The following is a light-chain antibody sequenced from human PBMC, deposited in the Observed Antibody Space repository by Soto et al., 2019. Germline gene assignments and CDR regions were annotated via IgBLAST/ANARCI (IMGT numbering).Light chain of an antibody. CDR1: NIGSKN. CDR3: HVWDSRSEHFV. J-gene: IGLJ1*01. Sequence: SYELTQPPSVSVAPGQTARITCEGNNIGSKNVHWYQQKPGQAPVRVVFDDSDRPSGISERFSGSNSGNTATLTISRVEAGDEADYFCHVWDSRSEHFVFGAGTKLTVL. V-gene: IGLV3-21*02. CDR2: DDS.